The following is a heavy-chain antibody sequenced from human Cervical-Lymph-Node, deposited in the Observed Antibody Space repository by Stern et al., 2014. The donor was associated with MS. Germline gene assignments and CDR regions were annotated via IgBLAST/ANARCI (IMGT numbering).Heavy chain of an antibody. CDR1: GHPLSELA. Sequence: EQLVESGAEVKKPGASVTVSCNVAGHPLSELAMHWLRQLPTRGLDWMGQFDPEDGETVYAQQFHGRVSMTEATTHGTAYMTLTALRSEDTAVCYCATDRGFKWGPGTLVTVSS. V-gene: IGHV1-24*01. CDR2: FDPEDGET. J-gene: IGHJ4*02. D-gene: IGHD3-10*01. CDR3: ATDRGFK.